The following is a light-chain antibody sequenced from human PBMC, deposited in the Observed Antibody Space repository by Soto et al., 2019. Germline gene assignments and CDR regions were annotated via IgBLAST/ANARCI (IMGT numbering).Light chain of an antibody. V-gene: IGKV3-15*01. CDR1: QGIGST. CDR2: DTS. Sequence: EIVLTQSPATLSLSPGARATLSCRASQGIGSTLAWYQQKPGQTPRLLIYDTSIRATGVPARFRGSASGTEFTLTITSLQSEDFAVYYCQHYANWPLTFGGGTRVESK. CDR3: QHYANWPLT. J-gene: IGKJ4*01.